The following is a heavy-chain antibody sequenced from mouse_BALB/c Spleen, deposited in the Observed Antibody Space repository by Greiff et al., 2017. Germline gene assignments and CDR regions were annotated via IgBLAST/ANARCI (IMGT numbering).Heavy chain of an antibody. CDR2: IYPGDGDT. CDR3: ARSRGSYAMDY. CDR1: GYTFTSYW. J-gene: IGHJ4*01. Sequence: VQLQESGAELARPGASVKLSCKASGYTFTSYWMQWVKQRPGQGLEWIGAIYPGDGDTRYTQKFKGKATLTADKSSSTAYMQLSSLASEDSAVYYCARSRGSYAMDYWGQGTSVTVSS. V-gene: IGHV1-87*01.